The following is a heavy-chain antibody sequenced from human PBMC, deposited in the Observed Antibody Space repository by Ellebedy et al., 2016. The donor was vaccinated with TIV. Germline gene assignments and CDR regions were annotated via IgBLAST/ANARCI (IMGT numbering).Heavy chain of an antibody. CDR1: GFLFSDCS. Sequence: GGSLRLSXKASGFLFSDCSMNWIRQAPGKGLEWVASISSSGTYIYYADSLEGRFTIARDNVKDPVFLQMNDLRVDDSGVYYCARTTPYNIAVAGPDYWGQGTLVTVTS. CDR3: ARTTPYNIAVAGPDY. J-gene: IGHJ4*02. V-gene: IGHV3-21*01. D-gene: IGHD6-19*01. CDR2: ISSSGTYI.